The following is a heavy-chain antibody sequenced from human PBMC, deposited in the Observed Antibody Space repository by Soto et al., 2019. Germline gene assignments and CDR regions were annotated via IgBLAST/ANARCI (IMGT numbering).Heavy chain of an antibody. D-gene: IGHD2-15*01. CDR1: GDFISTVDYF. Sequence: SETLSLTCSVSGDFISTVDYFWAWIRQPPGQALEYIGYIYKSTTTYYNPSFESRVAISLDTPKSQFSLTVTSVTAADTAVYFCARGRYCLTGRCFPNWFDSWGQGTLVTVSS. CDR2: IYKSTTT. V-gene: IGHV4-30-4*01. CDR3: ARGRYCLTGRCFPNWFDS. J-gene: IGHJ5*01.